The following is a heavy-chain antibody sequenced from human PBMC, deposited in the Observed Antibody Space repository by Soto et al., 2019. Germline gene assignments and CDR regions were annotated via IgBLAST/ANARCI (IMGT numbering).Heavy chain of an antibody. D-gene: IGHD3-10*01. J-gene: IGHJ4*02. CDR2: ISYDEIDK. Sequence: GGSLRLSCAASGFTFSNYTIHWVRQAPGKGLEWVALISYDEIDKYYADAVKGRFTISRDNSKNTLYLQMDSLRAEDTAVYYCVGRSGSSDYWGQGTLVTVYS. V-gene: IGHV3-30*04. CDR3: VGRSGSSDY. CDR1: GFTFSNYT.